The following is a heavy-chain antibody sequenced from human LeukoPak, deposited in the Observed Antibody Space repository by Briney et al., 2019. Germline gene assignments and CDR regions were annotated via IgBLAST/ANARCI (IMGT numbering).Heavy chain of an antibody. CDR2: ISSSSSYV. CDR1: GFTFSSYS. D-gene: IGHD3-9*01. Sequence: GGSLRLSCAASGFTFSSYSMNWVRQAPGKGLEWVSSISSSSSYVYYADSVKGRFTISRDNAKNSLYLQMNSPRAEDTAVYYCAREFRPDYDILTGYFDAFDIWGQGTMVTVSS. V-gene: IGHV3-21*01. J-gene: IGHJ3*02. CDR3: AREFRPDYDILTGYFDAFDI.